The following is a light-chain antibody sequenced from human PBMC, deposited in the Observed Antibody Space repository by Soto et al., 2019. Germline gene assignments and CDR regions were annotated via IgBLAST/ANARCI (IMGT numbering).Light chain of an antibody. CDR2: EVS. J-gene: IGLJ1*01. Sequence: QSVLTQPPSASGSPGQSVTISCTGTSSDVGGYICVSWYQQHPGKAPKLMIYEVSRRPSGVPERFSGSKSGNTASLTVSGLQAEDEAHYYCSSYAGSNNFVFGTGTKLTVL. CDR1: SSDVGGYIC. CDR3: SSYAGSNNFV. V-gene: IGLV2-8*01.